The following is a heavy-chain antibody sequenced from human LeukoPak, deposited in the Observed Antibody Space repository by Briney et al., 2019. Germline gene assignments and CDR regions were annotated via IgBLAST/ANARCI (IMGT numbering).Heavy chain of an antibody. D-gene: IGHD5-18*01. Sequence: PGGSLRLSCAASGFTFSSYWMSWVRQAPGKGLEWVANIKQDGSEKYYVDSAKGRFTISRDNAKNSLYLQMNSLRAEDTAVYYCARHRGYSYGSFGVWGQGTLVTVSS. V-gene: IGHV3-7*01. CDR2: IKQDGSEK. J-gene: IGHJ4*02. CDR3: ARHRGYSYGSFGV. CDR1: GFTFSSYW.